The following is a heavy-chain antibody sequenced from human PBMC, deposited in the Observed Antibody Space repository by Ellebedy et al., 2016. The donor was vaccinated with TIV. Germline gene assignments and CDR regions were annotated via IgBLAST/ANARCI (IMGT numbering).Heavy chain of an antibody. Sequence: GESLKISCVVSGFTFSSYGMNWVRQAPGKRLEWVFGISGGGTNTYYADSVKGRFTISRDNSKNVLYLQLNSLRSEDTALYYCAKENWGLGFDHWGQGTLVTVSS. CDR3: AKENWGLGFDH. D-gene: IGHD7-27*01. CDR2: ISGGGTNT. V-gene: IGHV3-23*01. CDR1: GFTFSSYG. J-gene: IGHJ4*02.